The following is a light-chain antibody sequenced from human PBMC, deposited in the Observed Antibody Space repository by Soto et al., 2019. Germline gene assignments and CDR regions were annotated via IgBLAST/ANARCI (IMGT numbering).Light chain of an antibody. Sequence: QSALTQPASVSGSPGQSIAISCTGTSSDVGGDHNFVSWYQQHPGKAPKLIIYDVSNRPSGVSNRFSGSKSGNTASLTISGLQAEDEADYYCSSYTSSSTYVFGTGTRSPS. CDR1: SSDVGGDHNF. CDR2: DVS. CDR3: SSYTSSSTYV. V-gene: IGLV2-14*01. J-gene: IGLJ1*01.